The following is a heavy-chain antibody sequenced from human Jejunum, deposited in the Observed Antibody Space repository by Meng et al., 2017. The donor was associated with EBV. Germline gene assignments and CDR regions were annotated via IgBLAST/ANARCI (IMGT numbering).Heavy chain of an antibody. D-gene: IGHD1-1*01. CDR3: TRESTTGCGDY. CDR1: GDSGFSNRAA. CDR2: TFYRSMGYN. J-gene: IGHJ4*02. Sequence: QLEHAGRGLWKTSQTLSLSCASSGDSGFSNRAAWNWIRQSPSRGLEGLGRTFYRSMGYNHYAPSVESRITINADPAKNQCSLQLNSVTPEDTAVYYCTRESTTGCGDYWGQGTLVTVSS. V-gene: IGHV6-1*01.